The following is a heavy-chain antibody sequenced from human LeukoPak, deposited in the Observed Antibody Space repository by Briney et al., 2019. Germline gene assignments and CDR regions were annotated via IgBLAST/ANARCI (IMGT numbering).Heavy chain of an antibody. D-gene: IGHD3-9*01. CDR2: ISSSSSYI. CDR3: AKVRYFDWFVFDY. CDR1: GFTFSSYS. Sequence: GGSQRLSCAASGFTFSSYSMNWVRQAPGKGLEWVSSISSSSSYIYYADSVKGRFTISRDNSKNTLYLQMNSLRAEDTAVYYCAKVRYFDWFVFDYWGQGTLVTVSS. V-gene: IGHV3-21*04. J-gene: IGHJ4*02.